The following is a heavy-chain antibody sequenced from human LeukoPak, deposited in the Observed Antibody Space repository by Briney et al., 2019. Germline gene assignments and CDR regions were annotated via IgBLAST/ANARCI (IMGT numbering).Heavy chain of an antibody. V-gene: IGHV3-74*01. J-gene: IGHJ4*02. CDR2: INSDGSST. D-gene: IGHD4-17*01. CDR1: GFTFSSYW. Sequence: GGSLRLSCAAFGFTFSSYWMHWVRQAPGKGLVWVSRINSDGSSTRYADSVKGRFTISRDNAKNTLYLQMNSLRAEDTAVYYCARDDYGEYYDYWGQGTLVTVSS. CDR3: ARDDYGEYYDY.